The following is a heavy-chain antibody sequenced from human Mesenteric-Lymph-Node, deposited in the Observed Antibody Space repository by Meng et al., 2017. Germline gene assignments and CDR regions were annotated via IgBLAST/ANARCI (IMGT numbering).Heavy chain of an antibody. V-gene: IGHV5-51*01. J-gene: IGHJ4*02. CDR3: ARLRDGYSPFDY. Sequence: GGSLRLSCKGIGYRFSTYWIGWMRQMPGKGLEWMGIIYPGDSDIRYDPFFVGQVTISVDRSINTAYLQWSSLKASDTAMYYCARLRDGYSPFDYWGQGTLVTVSS. CDR2: IYPGDSDI. CDR1: GYRFSTYW. D-gene: IGHD5-24*01.